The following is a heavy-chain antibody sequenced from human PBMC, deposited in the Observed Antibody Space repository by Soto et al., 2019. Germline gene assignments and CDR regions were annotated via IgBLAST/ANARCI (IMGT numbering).Heavy chain of an antibody. J-gene: IGHJ4*02. D-gene: IGHD4-17*01. CDR3: VRSYGDPPG. CDR1: GFTFSSDW. Sequence: EVRLVESGGGVVQPGGSLRLSCAASGFTFSSDWMHWVRQAPGKGLVWVSRINGDGTNTDYADSVKGRFTISRDNPKNTLYLQMNSLRAEDAAVYYCVRSYGDPPGWGQGTLVTVSS. V-gene: IGHV3-74*01. CDR2: INGDGTNT.